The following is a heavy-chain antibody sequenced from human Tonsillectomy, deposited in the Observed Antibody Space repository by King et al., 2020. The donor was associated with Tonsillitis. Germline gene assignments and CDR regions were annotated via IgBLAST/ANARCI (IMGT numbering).Heavy chain of an antibody. J-gene: IGHJ6*03. V-gene: IGHV4-39*01. CDR1: VGSISSSSYY. CDR2: MYYSENT. D-gene: IGHD2-15*01. Sequence: LQLQESGPGLVKPSETLSLTCTVSVGSISSSSYYLGWVRQTPGKGLEWIGSMYYSENTYYNPSLKSRVTISIDTSKNQFSLRLRSVTAADTAVYYCASGPGHCSGGSCYYPYNMDVWGQGTTVTVSS. CDR3: ASGPGHCSGGSCYYPYNMDV.